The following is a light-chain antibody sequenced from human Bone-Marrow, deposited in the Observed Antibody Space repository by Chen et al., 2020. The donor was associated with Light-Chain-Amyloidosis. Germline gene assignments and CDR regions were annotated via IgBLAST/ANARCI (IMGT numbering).Light chain of an antibody. J-gene: IGKJ4*01. CDR1: QSVSSSY. V-gene: IGKV3-20*01. CDR3: QQYGTSPLT. Sequence: EIVLTQSPGTLSLSPGERATLSCRASQSVSSSYLAWYQQKPGQAPRLLIYGASNRATGIPARFSGSGSETDFTLTINRLEPEDFAMYYCQQYGTSPLTFGGGTKVEIK. CDR2: GAS.